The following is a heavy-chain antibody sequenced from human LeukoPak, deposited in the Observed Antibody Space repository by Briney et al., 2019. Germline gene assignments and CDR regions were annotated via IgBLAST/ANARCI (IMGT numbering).Heavy chain of an antibody. CDR1: GGSISSGGYY. J-gene: IGHJ5*02. D-gene: IGHD2-2*01. V-gene: IGHV4-31*03. CDR3: AREKSSTSYVTHNWFDP. CDR2: IYYSGST. Sequence: PSETLSLTCTVSGGSISSGGYYWSWIRQHPGKGLEWIGYIYYSGSTYYNPSLKSRVTISVDTSKNQFSLKLSSVTAADTAVYYCAREKSSTSYVTHNWFDPWGREPWSPSPQ.